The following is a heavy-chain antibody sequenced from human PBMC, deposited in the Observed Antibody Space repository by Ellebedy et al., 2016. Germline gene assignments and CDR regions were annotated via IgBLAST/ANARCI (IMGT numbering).Heavy chain of an antibody. J-gene: IGHJ4*02. CDR3: AAGSMDGDY. CDR2: IYYSGST. Sequence: GSLRLXXTVSGGSISSYYWSWIRQPPGKGLEWIGYIYYSGSTNYNPSLKSRVTISVDTSKNQFSLKLSSVTAADTAVYYCAAGSMDGDYWGQGTLVTVSS. V-gene: IGHV4-59*01. CDR1: GGSISSYY. D-gene: IGHD2-2*03.